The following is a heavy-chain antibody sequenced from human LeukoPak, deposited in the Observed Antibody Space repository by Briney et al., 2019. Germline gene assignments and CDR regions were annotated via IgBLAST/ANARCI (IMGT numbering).Heavy chain of an antibody. CDR1: GFTFGDYA. J-gene: IGHJ5*02. V-gene: IGHV3-49*04. D-gene: IGHD2-2*01. CDR2: IRDKTYGGTT. CDR3: TRDRGFCSITSFYAWFHP. Sequence: GGSLRLSCTASGFTFGDYAMSWVRQAPGKGLAWVGFIRDKTYGGTTEYAASVKGRFTISRDDSRSIAYLQMNGLKTEDTAVYYCTRDRGFCSITSFYAWFHPWGQEPLATV.